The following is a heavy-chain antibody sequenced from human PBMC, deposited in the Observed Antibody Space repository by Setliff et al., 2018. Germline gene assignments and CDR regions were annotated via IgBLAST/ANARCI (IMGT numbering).Heavy chain of an antibody. CDR3: ARIGDGYNYYFDY. CDR2: IDYSGST. Sequence: SETLSLTCTVSGGSISSSNYYWGWIRQPPGKGLEWIGNIDYSGSTYYNPSLKSRVTISVDTSKNQFSLKLSSVTAADTAVYYCARIGDGYNYYFDYWGQGTLVTVSS. V-gene: IGHV4-39*01. J-gene: IGHJ4*02. D-gene: IGHD5-12*01. CDR1: GGSISSSNYY.